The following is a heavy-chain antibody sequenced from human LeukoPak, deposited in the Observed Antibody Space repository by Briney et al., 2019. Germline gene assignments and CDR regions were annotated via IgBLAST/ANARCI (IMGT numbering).Heavy chain of an antibody. CDR1: GFTFSSYE. D-gene: IGHD3-16*01. V-gene: IGHV3-15*01. J-gene: IGHJ4*02. Sequence: GGSLRLSCAASGFTFSSYEMNWVRQAPGKGLEWVGRIKSKTDGGTTDYAAPVKGRFTISRDDSKNALFLQMDSLKTEDTAVYFCAAPWGSAGYWGQGTLVTVSS. CDR2: IKSKTDGGTT. CDR3: AAPWGSAGY.